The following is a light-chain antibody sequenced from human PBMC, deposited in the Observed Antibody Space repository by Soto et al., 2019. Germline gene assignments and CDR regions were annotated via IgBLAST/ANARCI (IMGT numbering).Light chain of an antibody. CDR1: QSIRSD. CDR2: GAS. J-gene: IGKJ5*01. Sequence: EIVMTQTPASLSVSPGERVTLSCRASQSIRSDLAWYQHKPGQAPRLLMYGASTTATGTPARFSGSGSGTEFTLTISSLQSEDFAVYFCHQYNKWPPITFGQGTRLEIQ. V-gene: IGKV3-15*01. CDR3: HQYNKWPPIT.